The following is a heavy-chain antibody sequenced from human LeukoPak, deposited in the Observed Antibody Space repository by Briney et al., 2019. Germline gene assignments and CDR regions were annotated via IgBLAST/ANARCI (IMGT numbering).Heavy chain of an antibody. V-gene: IGHV3-23*01. CDR2: ISGTASST. J-gene: IGHJ4*02. CDR3: ARDGWRIDCSGGSCYPLRY. D-gene: IGHD2-15*01. CDR1: GFTFSSFA. Sequence: GGSLRLSRAASGFTFSSFAMSWVRQTPGKGLEWASAISGTASSTYYADSVKGRFTISRDNSKNTVYLQMNSLRVEDTALYYCARDGWRIDCSGGSCYPLRYWGQGTLVTVSS.